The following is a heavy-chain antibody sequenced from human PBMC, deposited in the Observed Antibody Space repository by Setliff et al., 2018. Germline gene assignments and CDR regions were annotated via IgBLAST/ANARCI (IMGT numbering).Heavy chain of an antibody. V-gene: IGHV4-4*07. J-gene: IGHJ6*03. CDR1: GGSISSYY. Sequence: SETLSLTCTVSGGSISSYYWSWIRQPAGKGLEWIGHVYIGGSANYNPCLKSRVTMSIDTSKNQFSLKLNSVTAADMAVYYCAREQWLDPPGYYYMDVWAKGTTVTVSS. D-gene: IGHD6-19*01. CDR3: AREQWLDPPGYYYMDV. CDR2: VYIGGSA.